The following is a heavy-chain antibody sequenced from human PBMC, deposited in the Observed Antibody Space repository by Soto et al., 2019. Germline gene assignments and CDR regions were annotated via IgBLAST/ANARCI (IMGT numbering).Heavy chain of an antibody. J-gene: IGHJ4*02. CDR3: ARAVLPATAPFDY. D-gene: IGHD2-2*01. CDR2: IYYSGST. V-gene: IGHV4-59*01. CDR1: GGSISNYY. Sequence: QVQLQESGPRLVQPSETLSLTCIVSGGSISNYYWSWIRQPQGKGLEWIGYIYYSGSTNYNPSVQSRITISVDTSKNQFSLKLSSVSAADTAVYYCARAVLPATAPFDYWGQGTLVTVSS.